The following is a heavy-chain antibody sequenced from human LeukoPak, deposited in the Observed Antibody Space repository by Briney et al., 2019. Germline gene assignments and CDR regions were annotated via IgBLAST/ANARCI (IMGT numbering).Heavy chain of an antibody. V-gene: IGHV3-23*01. D-gene: IGHD4-11*01. J-gene: IGHJ4*02. CDR2: ISGSGGST. CDR3: AKYAVDYSNYVRPRYYFDY. Sequence: GGSLRLSCAASGFTFSSYAMSWVRQAPGKGLEWVSAISGSGGSTYYADSVKGRFTISRDNSKNTLYLQMNSLRAEDTAVYHCAKYAVDYSNYVRPRYYFDYWGQGTLVTVSS. CDR1: GFTFSSYA.